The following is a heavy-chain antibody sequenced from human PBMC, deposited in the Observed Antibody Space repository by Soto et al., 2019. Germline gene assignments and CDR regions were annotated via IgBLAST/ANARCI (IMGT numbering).Heavy chain of an antibody. CDR3: AKDKDRAVPGKFFDY. V-gene: IGHV3-30*18. Sequence: GGSLRLSCAASGFAFNSYGMHWVRQAPGKGLEWVAVISYDGSNKYYADSVKGRFTVSRDNSKNTLYLQMNSLRAEDTAVYYCAKDKDRAVPGKFFDYWGQGTLVTVSS. D-gene: IGHD6-19*01. CDR1: GFAFNSYG. J-gene: IGHJ4*02. CDR2: ISYDGSNK.